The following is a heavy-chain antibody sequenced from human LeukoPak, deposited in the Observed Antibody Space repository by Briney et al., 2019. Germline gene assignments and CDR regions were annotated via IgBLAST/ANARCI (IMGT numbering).Heavy chain of an antibody. CDR3: ARVTEYYDSSGYIDY. V-gene: IGHV4-31*11. J-gene: IGHJ4*02. D-gene: IGHD3-22*01. CDR2: IYYSGST. Sequence: SETLSLTCAVYGGSFSGYYWSWIRQHPGKGLEWIGYIYYSGSTYYNPSLKSRVTISVDTSKNQFSLKLSSVTAADTAVYYCARVTEYYDSSGYIDYWGQGTLVTVSS. CDR1: GGSFSGYY.